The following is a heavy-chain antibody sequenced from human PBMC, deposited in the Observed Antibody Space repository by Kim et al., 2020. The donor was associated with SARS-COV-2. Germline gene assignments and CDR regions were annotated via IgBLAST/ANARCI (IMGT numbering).Heavy chain of an antibody. CDR3: AREREGRANAFDY. Sequence: NDNPPLKRRVTISVDTSKNQFSLKVKSVTAADTAVYYCAREREGRANAFDYWGQGTLVTVSS. D-gene: IGHD1-26*01. V-gene: IGHV4-59*01. J-gene: IGHJ4*02.